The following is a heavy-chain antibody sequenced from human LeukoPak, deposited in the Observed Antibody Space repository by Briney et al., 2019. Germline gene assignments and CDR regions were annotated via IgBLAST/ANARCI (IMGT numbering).Heavy chain of an antibody. V-gene: IGHV4-39*01. CDR1: GGSISTSSYF. CDR3: ARRQYTNSPFDP. J-gene: IGHJ5*02. D-gene: IGHD2-2*02. CDR2: IYYSGTT. Sequence: PSETLSLTCTVSGGSISTSSYFWAWLRQPPGKALEWIGSIYYSGTTYYNPSLKSRVTISQDTSKNQFSLKLTSVTASDTAVYFCARRQYTNSPFDPWGQGTLVTVSS.